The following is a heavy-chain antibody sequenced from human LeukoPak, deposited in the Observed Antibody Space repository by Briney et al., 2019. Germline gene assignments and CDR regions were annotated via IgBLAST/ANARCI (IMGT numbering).Heavy chain of an antibody. V-gene: IGHV1-2*02. Sequence: ASVKVSCKASGYTFTSCDINWVRQATGQGLEWMGWINANSGDTKYAQKFQGRVTMTRDTSISTAYMELSRLRSDDTAMYYCAREISGYSDYWGQGTLVTVSS. D-gene: IGHD3-22*01. CDR3: AREISGYSDY. CDR2: INANSGDT. J-gene: IGHJ4*02. CDR1: GYTFTSCD.